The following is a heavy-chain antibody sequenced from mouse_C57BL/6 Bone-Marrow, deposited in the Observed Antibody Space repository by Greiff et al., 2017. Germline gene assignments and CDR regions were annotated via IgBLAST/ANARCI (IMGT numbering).Heavy chain of an antibody. V-gene: IGHV1-64*01. CDR1: GYTFTSYW. D-gene: IGHD1-1*01. Sequence: QVQLQQPGAELVKPGASVKLSCKASGYTFTSYWMHWVKQRPGQGLEWIGMIDPNSGSTNYNEKFKSKATLTVDKSSSTAYMQLSSLTSEDSAVYYCARRRNYGSSFDYWGQGTTLTVSS. CDR2: IDPNSGST. CDR3: ARRRNYGSSFDY. J-gene: IGHJ2*01.